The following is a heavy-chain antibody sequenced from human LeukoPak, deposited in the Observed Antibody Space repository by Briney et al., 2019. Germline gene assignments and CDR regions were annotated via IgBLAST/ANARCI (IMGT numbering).Heavy chain of an antibody. J-gene: IGHJ4*02. CDR2: ISYDGSNK. D-gene: IGHD5-18*01. CDR1: GITFRSYG. Sequence: GGSLRLSCAASGITFRSYGMHWVRQAPGKGLEWVAVISYDGSNKYYADSVKGRFTISRDNSKNTLYLQMNSLRAEDTAVYYCAKGGGYSYGYYYFDYWGQGTLVTVSS. V-gene: IGHV3-30*18. CDR3: AKGGGYSYGYYYFDY.